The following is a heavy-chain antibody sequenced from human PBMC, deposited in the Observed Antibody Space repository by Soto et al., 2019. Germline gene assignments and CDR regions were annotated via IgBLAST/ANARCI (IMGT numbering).Heavy chain of an antibody. D-gene: IGHD3-3*01. V-gene: IGHV4-39*01. CDR3: ARHVRGMSGRGAYFDY. Sequence: SETLSLTCTVSGGSISSSSNYWGWIRQPPGKGLEWIGSIYYSGSTYYNPSLKSRVTISVDTSKNQFSLKLSSVTAADTAVYYCARHVRGMSGRGAYFDYWGQGTLVTVSS. J-gene: IGHJ4*02. CDR2: IYYSGST. CDR1: GGSISSSSNY.